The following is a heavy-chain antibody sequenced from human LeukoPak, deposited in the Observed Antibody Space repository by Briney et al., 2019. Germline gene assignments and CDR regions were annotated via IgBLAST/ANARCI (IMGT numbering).Heavy chain of an antibody. J-gene: IGHJ4*02. CDR3: ARAEGTGFFDC. D-gene: IGHD6-19*01. CDR1: GFTFSSYG. V-gene: IGHV3-21*01. Sequence: GGSLRLSCAASGFTFSSYGVNWVRQAPGKGLEWVSSISSSSSYIFYADSVKGRFTISRDNAKNSLYLQMNSLRAEDTAVYYCARAEGTGFFDCWGQGTLVTVSS. CDR2: ISSSSSYI.